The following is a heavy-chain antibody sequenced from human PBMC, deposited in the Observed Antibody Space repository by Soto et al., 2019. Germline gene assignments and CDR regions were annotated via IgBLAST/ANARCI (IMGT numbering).Heavy chain of an antibody. J-gene: IGHJ4*02. CDR3: ARGLGLHLGEYDY. V-gene: IGHV4-34*01. CDR1: GGSFSGYY. CDR2: INHSGST. D-gene: IGHD3-16*01. Sequence: SETLSLTCAVYGGSFSGYYWSWIRQPPGKGLEWIGEINHSGSTNYNPSLKSRVTISVDTSKNQFSLKLSSVTAADTAVYYCARGLGLHLGEYDYWGQGTLVTVSS.